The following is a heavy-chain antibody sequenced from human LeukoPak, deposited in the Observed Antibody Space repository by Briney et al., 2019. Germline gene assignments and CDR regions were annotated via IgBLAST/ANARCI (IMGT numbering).Heavy chain of an antibody. CDR1: GFTFSIHG. V-gene: IGHV3-48*01. J-gene: IGHJ4*02. CDR3: ARQSPAFDY. CDR2: ISSGSRTI. Sequence: TGGSLRLSCAASGFTFSIHGMHRVRQAPGKGLEWTSYISSGSRTITYADSVKGRFTISRDDAKNSLYLQMDSLRAEDTAVYYCARQSPAFDYWGQGTLVTVSS.